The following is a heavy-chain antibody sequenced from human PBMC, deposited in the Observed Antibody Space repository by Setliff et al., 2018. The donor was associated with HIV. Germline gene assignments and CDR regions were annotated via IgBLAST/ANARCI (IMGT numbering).Heavy chain of an antibody. D-gene: IGHD5-18*01. V-gene: IGHV4-59*01. J-gene: IGHJ5*02. CDR3: ARGGRYSFGYNWFDP. Sequence: LSLTCSVSGGSISSYYWSWIRQPPGKGLEWIGDIYYSGMTNYNPSLQSRVTISLDTSKNQFSLKANSVTAADTAVYYCARGGRYSFGYNWFDPWGQGTLVTVSS. CDR2: IYYSGMT. CDR1: GGSISSYY.